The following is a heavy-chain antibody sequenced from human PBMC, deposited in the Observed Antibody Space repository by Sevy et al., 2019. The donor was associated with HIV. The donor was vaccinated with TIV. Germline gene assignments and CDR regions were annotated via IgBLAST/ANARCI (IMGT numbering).Heavy chain of an antibody. Sequence: GGSPRLSCAASGFTFSSYGMHWVRQAPGKGLEWVAVISYDGSNKYYADSVKGRFTISRDNSKNTLYLQMNSLRAEDTAVYYCAKDCTGAGDWEAFDIWGQGTMVTVSS. CDR2: ISYDGSNK. J-gene: IGHJ3*02. CDR1: GFTFSSYG. V-gene: IGHV3-30*18. CDR3: AKDCTGAGDWEAFDI. D-gene: IGHD2-21*01.